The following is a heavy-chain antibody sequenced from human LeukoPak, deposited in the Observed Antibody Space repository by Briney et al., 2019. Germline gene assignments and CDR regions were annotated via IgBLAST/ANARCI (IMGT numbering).Heavy chain of an antibody. D-gene: IGHD6-25*01. CDR3: ARDRIARQRLNY. Sequence: PSVTLSLTCAVYGGSFCGYYWIWLPQPPGKGLEGIVEINHGGSTNYNPSLKSRVTISVDTSKNQFSLQLSSLTAADTAVYYWARDRIARQRLNYWGERTLVTVSS. V-gene: IGHV4-34*01. CDR1: GGSFCGYY. CDR2: INHGGST. J-gene: IGHJ4*02.